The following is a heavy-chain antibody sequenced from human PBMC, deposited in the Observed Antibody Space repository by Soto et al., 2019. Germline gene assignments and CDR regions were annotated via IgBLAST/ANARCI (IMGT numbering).Heavy chain of an antibody. Sequence: SETLSLTCTVSGGSISSSSYYWGWMCQPPGKGLEWIGSIYYSGSTYYNPSLKSRVTISVDTSKNQFSLKLSSVPAADTAVYYCARHFHPHDCTNGVCYENWFDPWGQGTLVTVSS. V-gene: IGHV4-39*01. CDR2: IYYSGST. J-gene: IGHJ5*02. D-gene: IGHD2-8*01. CDR3: ARHFHPHDCTNGVCYENWFDP. CDR1: GGSISSSSYY.